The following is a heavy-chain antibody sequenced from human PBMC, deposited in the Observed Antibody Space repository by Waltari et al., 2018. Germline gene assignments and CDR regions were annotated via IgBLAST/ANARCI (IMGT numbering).Heavy chain of an antibody. V-gene: IGHV4-59*01. D-gene: IGHD3-10*01. CDR3: ARDQGGLLGAFDI. CDR2: IYYSGST. J-gene: IGHJ3*02. Sequence: QEQLQESGPGLVKPSETLSLTCTVSGGSISSYYWSWIRQPPGKGLEWIGYIYYSGSTNYNPSLKSRVTISVDTSKNQFSLKLSSVTAADTAVYYCARDQGGLLGAFDIWGQGTMVTVSS. CDR1: GGSISSYY.